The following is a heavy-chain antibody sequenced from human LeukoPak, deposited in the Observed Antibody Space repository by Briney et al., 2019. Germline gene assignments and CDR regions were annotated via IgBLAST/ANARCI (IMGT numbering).Heavy chain of an antibody. V-gene: IGHV3-15*01. CDR1: GFTFSNAW. CDR3: TTGYSSGWSLDY. D-gene: IGHD6-19*01. Sequence: GGSLRLSCAASGFTFSNAWMSWVRQAPGKGLEWVGRIKSKTGGGTTDYAAPVKGRFTISRDDSKNTLYLQMNSLKTEDTAVYYCTTGYSSGWSLDYWGQGTLVTVSS. CDR2: IKSKTGGGTT. J-gene: IGHJ4*02.